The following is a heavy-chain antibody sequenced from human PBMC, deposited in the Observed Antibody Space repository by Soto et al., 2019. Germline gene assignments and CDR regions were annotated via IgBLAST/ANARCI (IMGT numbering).Heavy chain of an antibody. Sequence: SQTLSLTCTVSGGSISSNYWTWIRQPPGQGLEWIGYISNSGSTNYNPSLKRRVTISEDTSKSQFSLKVNSMTAADTAVYYCARYRREAVAGYTLDNWGQGILVTVSS. CDR2: ISNSGST. V-gene: IGHV4-59*01. CDR1: GGSISSNY. CDR3: ARYRREAVAGYTLDN. D-gene: IGHD6-13*01. J-gene: IGHJ4*02.